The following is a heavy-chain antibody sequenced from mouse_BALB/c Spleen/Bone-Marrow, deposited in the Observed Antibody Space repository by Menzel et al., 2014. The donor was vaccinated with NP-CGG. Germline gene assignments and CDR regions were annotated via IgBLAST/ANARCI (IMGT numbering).Heavy chain of an antibody. Sequence: EVQVVESGGGLVQPGGSRKLSCAASGFTFSSFGMHWVRQAPEKGLEWVAYISSGSSTVYYADKVMGRFTISRDNPQNTLFLQMTSLRSEDTAMYYCARSGSSSGYFDYWGQGTTLTVSS. J-gene: IGHJ2*01. V-gene: IGHV5-17*02. CDR1: GFTFSSFG. CDR2: ISSGSSTV. CDR3: ARSGSSSGYFDY. D-gene: IGHD1-1*01.